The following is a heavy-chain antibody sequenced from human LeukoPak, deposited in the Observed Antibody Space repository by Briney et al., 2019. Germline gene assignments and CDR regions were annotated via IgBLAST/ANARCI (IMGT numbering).Heavy chain of an antibody. CDR1: ADSFSSHY. J-gene: IGHJ3*02. V-gene: IGHV4-59*11. D-gene: IGHD4-17*01. CDR2: ISYIGST. Sequence: SETLSLTCAVSADSFSSHYWTWIRQSPGKELEWIGYISYIGSTNYNPSLKSRVTISIDTSKNQFSLKLRSVTAADTAVYYCARDLVTVTKGFDIWGQGTMVSVSS. CDR3: ARDLVTVTKGFDI.